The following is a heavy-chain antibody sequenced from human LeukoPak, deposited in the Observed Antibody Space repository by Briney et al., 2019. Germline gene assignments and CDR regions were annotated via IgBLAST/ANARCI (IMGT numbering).Heavy chain of an antibody. V-gene: IGHV1-8*02. J-gene: IGHJ4*02. CDR2: MNPNSGNT. CDR3: ARRFYDNLTGHTWYDY. CDR1: GYTFTGYY. Sequence: GASVKVSCKASGYTFTGYYMHWVRQAPGQGLEWVGWMNPNSGNTGYAQTFQGKLTMTRNTSIKTAYMELSSLRSEDTAVYYCARRFYDNLTGHTWYDYWGQGTLVTGSS. D-gene: IGHD3-9*01.